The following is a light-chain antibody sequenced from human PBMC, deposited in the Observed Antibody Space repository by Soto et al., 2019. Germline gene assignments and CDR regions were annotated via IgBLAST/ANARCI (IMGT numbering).Light chain of an antibody. J-gene: IGKJ2*01. CDR3: QQYGSSPDT. V-gene: IGKV3-20*01. CDR2: GAS. CDR1: QSVSSSY. Sequence: EIVLTQSPGTLSLSPGERATLSCRASQSVSSSYLAWYQQKPGQAPRLLIYGASSRATGIPDRFSGSGAGTDFTLTISRLEPEDFAVYYWQQYGSSPDTFGQGTKLEIK.